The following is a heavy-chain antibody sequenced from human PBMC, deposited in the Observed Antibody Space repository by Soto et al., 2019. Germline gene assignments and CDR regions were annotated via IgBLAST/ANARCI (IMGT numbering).Heavy chain of an antibody. J-gene: IGHJ1*01. CDR3: LIDYGGF. V-gene: IGHV3-7*01. D-gene: IGHD3-16*01. CDR2: ITPDGSEN. Sequence: EEQLVESGGGLVQPGYFLRFFCAVSGFTLSNYWMIWVRQAPGKWLQWVANITPDGSENYYVYSVKGRFTSSRDNPKNSLFLAMNTLRAEDTVIYYCLIDYGGFWGQGSLVTGS. CDR1: GFTLSNYW.